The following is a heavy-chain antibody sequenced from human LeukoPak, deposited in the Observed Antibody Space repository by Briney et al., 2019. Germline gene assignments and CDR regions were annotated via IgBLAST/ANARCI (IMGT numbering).Heavy chain of an antibody. J-gene: IGHJ4*02. CDR2: IKQDGSEK. CDR1: GFTFSSYW. Sequence: GGSLRLSCAASGFTFSSYWMSWVRQAPGKGLEWVANIKQDGSEKYYVDSVKGRFTISRDSAKNSLYLQMNSLRAEDTAVYYCARDQVGYSSSWYVYWGQGTLVTVSS. CDR3: ARDQVGYSSSWYVY. V-gene: IGHV3-7*01. D-gene: IGHD6-13*01.